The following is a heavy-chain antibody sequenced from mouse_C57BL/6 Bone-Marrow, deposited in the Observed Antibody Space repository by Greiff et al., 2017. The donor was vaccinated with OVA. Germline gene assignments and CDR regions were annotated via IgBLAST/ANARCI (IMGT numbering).Heavy chain of an antibody. J-gene: IGHJ4*01. V-gene: IGHV5-4*01. CDR3: ARETTIVTRGYAMDY. CDR2: ISDGGSYT. CDR1: GFTFSSYA. D-gene: IGHD2-5*01. Sequence: EVQLMESGGGLVKPGGSLKLSCAASGFTFSSYAMSWVRQTPEKRLEWVATISDGGSYTYYPDNVKGRFTISRDNAKNNLYLQMSHLKSEDTAMYYCARETTIVTRGYAMDYWGQGTSVTVSS.